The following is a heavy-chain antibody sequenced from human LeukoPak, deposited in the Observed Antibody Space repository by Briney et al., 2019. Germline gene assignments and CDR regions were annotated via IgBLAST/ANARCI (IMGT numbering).Heavy chain of an antibody. CDR2: TYYSGST. V-gene: IGHV4-59*08. J-gene: IGHJ4*02. CDR3: ARLPNTYGATHFDC. CDR1: GGSISGFY. Sequence: PSETLSLTCTVSGGSISGFYWSWIRQPPGKGLECIGYTYYSGSTNYNPSLRSRVTISVDTSKNQFSLQLSSVTAADTAVYYCARLPNTYGATHFDCWGQGTLVTVSS. D-gene: IGHD1-26*01.